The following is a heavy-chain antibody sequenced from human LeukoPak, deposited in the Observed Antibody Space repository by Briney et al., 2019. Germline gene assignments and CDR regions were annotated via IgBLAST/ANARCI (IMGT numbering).Heavy chain of an antibody. D-gene: IGHD3-10*01. CDR3: ARRGSGSYYNRMDV. J-gene: IGHJ6*04. V-gene: IGHV3-33*01. CDR2: IWYDGSNK. Sequence: GGSLRLSCAASGFTFSSYGMHWVRQAPGKGLEWVAVIWYDGSNKYYADSVKGRFTTSRDNSKNTLYLQMNSLRAEDTAVYYCARRGSGSYYNRMDVWGKGTTVTVSS. CDR1: GFTFSSYG.